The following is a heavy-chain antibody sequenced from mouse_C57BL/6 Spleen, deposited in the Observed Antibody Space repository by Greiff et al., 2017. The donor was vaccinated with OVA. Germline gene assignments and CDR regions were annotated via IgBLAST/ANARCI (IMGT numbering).Heavy chain of an antibody. J-gene: IGHJ4*01. CDR3: ANSNYAMDY. V-gene: IGHV1-42*01. CDR1: GYSFTVYY. D-gene: IGHD2-5*01. Sequence: VQLQQSGPELVKPGASVKISCTASGYSFTVYYLYWVKPSPEKSLEWIGEINPSTGGTTYNQKFKAKATLTVDKSTSTAYLQLKSLTSEDSAVYYCANSNYAMDYWGQGTSVTVSS. CDR2: INPSTGGT.